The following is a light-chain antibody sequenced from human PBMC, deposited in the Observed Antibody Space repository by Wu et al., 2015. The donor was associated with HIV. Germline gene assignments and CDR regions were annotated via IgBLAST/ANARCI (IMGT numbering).Light chain of an antibody. CDR2: AAS. Sequence: DIQMTQSPSSLSASVGDRVTITCRASQGISNYLAWYQQKPGKVPKLLIYAASTLQSGVPSRFSGSGSGTEFTLAISSLQPEDVATYYCQKXNSDLITFGPGNQSGYQT. CDR1: QGISNY. J-gene: IGKJ3*01. V-gene: IGKV1-27*01. CDR3: QKXNSDLIT.